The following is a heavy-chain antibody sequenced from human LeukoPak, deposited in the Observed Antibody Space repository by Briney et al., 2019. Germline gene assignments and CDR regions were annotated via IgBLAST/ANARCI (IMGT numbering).Heavy chain of an antibody. CDR2: ISSGGSSI. D-gene: IGHD3-22*01. J-gene: IGHJ4*02. Sequence: GGSLRLSCAASGFTFSSYSMNWVRQAPGKGLEWVSYISSGGSSIYYADSVKGRFTISRDNAKNSLYLQMNSLRAEDTAVFYCAKSWGVEYSSGFYIGVDYWGQGTLVTVSS. CDR3: AKSWGVEYSSGFYIGVDY. CDR1: GFTFSSYS. V-gene: IGHV3-48*01.